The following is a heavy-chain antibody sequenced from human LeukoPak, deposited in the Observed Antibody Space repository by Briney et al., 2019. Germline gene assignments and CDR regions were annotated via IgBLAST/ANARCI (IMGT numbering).Heavy chain of an antibody. CDR3: ARETMLAGFASGLGFNY. V-gene: IGHV4-59*01. CDR2: IHGSGNT. J-gene: IGHJ4*02. D-gene: IGHD6-19*01. Sequence: SQTLSLTCTVSGASISSWYWSWIRQPPGKGLEWIGNIHGSGNTNYNPSLKSRLSMSLDTSRNQFSLNLTSVTAADTATYYCARETMLAGFASGLGFNYWGQGILVIVSS. CDR1: GASISSWY.